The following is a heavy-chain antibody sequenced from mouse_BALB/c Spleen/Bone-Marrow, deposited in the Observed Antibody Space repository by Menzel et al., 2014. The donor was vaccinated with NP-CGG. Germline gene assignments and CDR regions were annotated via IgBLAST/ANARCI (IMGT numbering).Heavy chain of an antibody. J-gene: IGHJ4*01. Sequence: EAQLVESGGGLVKPGGSLKLSCAASGFTFSSYAMSWVRQTPEKRLEWVASISSGGSTYYPDGVKGRFTISRDNARNILYLQMSSLRSEDTAMYYCAREGGTTAHYYAMDYWGQGTSVTVSS. CDR2: ISSGGST. CDR3: AREGGTTAHYYAMDY. V-gene: IGHV5-6-5*01. D-gene: IGHD1-2*01. CDR1: GFTFSSYA.